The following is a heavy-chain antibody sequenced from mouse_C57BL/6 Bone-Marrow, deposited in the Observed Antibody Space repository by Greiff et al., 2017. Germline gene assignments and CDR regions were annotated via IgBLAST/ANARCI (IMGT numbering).Heavy chain of an antibody. CDR3: ARLNRDVGGFAY. CDR1: GYTFTSYG. Sequence: EVQLQQSGAELVRPGSSVKMSCKTSGYTFTSYGINWVKQRPGQGLEWIGFIYTGNGYTEYTEKFKGKATLTLDTSSRTAYMQLSSLTSEDAAIYFCARLNRDVGGFAYWGQGTLVTVSA. CDR2: IYTGNGYT. J-gene: IGHJ3*01. D-gene: IGHD4-1*01. V-gene: IGHV1-58*01.